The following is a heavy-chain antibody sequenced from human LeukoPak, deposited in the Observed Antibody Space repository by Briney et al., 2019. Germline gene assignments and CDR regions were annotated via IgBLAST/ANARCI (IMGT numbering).Heavy chain of an antibody. J-gene: IGHJ1*01. Sequence: GGSLRLSCAASGFTFDDYAMHWVRQAPGKGLEWVSGISWNSGSIGYADSVKGRFTISGDNAKNSLYLQMNSLRAEDTALYYCAKDMKRRVGGATLQHWGQGTLVTVSS. CDR3: AKDMKRRVGGATLQH. CDR1: GFTFDDYA. CDR2: ISWNSGSI. D-gene: IGHD1-26*01. V-gene: IGHV3-9*01.